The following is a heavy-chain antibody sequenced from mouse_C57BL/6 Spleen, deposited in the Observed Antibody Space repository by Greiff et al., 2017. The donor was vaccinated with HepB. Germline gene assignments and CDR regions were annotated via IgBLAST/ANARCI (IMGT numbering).Heavy chain of an antibody. V-gene: IGHV1-15*01. CDR1: GYTFTDYE. CDR2: IDPETGGT. D-gene: IGHD2-2*01. J-gene: IGHJ1*03. Sequence: QVQLKESGAELVRPGASVTLSCKASGYTFTDYEMHWVKQTPVHGLEWIGAIDPETGGTAYNQKFKGKAILTADKSSSTAYMELRSLTSEDSAVYYCTKGDGYDPYWYFDVWGTGTTVTVSS. CDR3: TKGDGYDPYWYFDV.